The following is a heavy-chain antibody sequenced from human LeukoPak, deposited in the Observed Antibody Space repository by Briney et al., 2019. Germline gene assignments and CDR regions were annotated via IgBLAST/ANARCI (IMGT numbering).Heavy chain of an antibody. Sequence: ASVKVSCKASGCTFTGYYMHWMRQAPGQGLEWMGWINPNSGGTNYAQKFQGRVTMTRDTSISTAYMELSRLRSDDTAVYYCARDGYDSSGYWGSYWGQGTLVTVSS. CDR1: GCTFTGYY. J-gene: IGHJ4*02. V-gene: IGHV1-2*02. CDR3: ARDGYDSSGYWGSY. CDR2: INPNSGGT. D-gene: IGHD3-22*01.